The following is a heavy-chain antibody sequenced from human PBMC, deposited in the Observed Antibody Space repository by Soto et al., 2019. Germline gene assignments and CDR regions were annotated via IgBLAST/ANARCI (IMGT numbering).Heavy chain of an antibody. D-gene: IGHD3-22*01. CDR3: ARDRGYDSSGYYLPNPDY. Sequence: ASVKVSCKASGYTFTSYGISWVRQAPGQGLEWMGWISAYNGNTNYAQKLQGRVTMTTDTSTSTAYMELRSLRSDDTAVYYCARDRGYDSSGYYLPNPDYWGQGTLVTVSS. V-gene: IGHV1-18*01. J-gene: IGHJ4*02. CDR2: ISAYNGNT. CDR1: GYTFTSYG.